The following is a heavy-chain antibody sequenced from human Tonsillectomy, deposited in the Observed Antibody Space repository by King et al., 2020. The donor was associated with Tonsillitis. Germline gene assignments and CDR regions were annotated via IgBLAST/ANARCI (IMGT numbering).Heavy chain of an antibody. V-gene: IGHV3-53*04. J-gene: IGHJ6*03. CDR3: ARGPRPXDPYXMDV. CDR2: IFSGGNT. CDR1: GFTVSSNY. Sequence: VQLVESGGGLVQPGGSLRLSCAASGFTVSSNYMGWVRQAPGRGLEWLSVIFSGGNTYYADSVRGRFTISRHNSENTLYLQMNSLRAEDTAVYYCARGPRPXDPYXMDVWGKGTXVTVSS. D-gene: IGHD6-25*01.